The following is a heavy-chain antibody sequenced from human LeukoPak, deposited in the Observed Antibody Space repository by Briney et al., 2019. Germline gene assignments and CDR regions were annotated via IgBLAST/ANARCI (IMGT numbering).Heavy chain of an antibody. CDR3: AKVKPNSSGWYYYYYYMDV. CDR2: ISSSGSTI. V-gene: IGHV3-48*03. CDR1: GFTFSSYE. J-gene: IGHJ6*03. D-gene: IGHD6-19*01. Sequence: GGSLRLSCAASGFTFSSYEMNWVRQAPGKGLEWVSYISSSGSTIYYADSVKGRFTISRDNAKNSLYLQMNSLRAEDTAVYYCAKVKPNSSGWYYYYYYMDVWGKGTTVTISS.